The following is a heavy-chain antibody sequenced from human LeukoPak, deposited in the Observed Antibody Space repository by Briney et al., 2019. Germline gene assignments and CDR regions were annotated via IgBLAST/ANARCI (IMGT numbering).Heavy chain of an antibody. Sequence: SGESLRLSCAASGFTLSSYAMTWVRQAPRKGLDWVSAISSSGGDAYYAESVQGRFTISRDNSKNTLSLQMNSLRPEDTAIYYCAKVLTGTYGTKVDYWGQGTLVTVSS. D-gene: IGHD1-26*01. J-gene: IGHJ4*02. CDR1: GFTLSSYA. CDR2: ISSSGGDA. V-gene: IGHV3-23*01. CDR3: AKVLTGTYGTKVDY.